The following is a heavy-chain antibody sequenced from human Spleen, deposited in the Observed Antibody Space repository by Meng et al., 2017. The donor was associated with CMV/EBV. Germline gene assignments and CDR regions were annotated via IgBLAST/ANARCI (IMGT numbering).Heavy chain of an antibody. CDR2: IYYSGAT. J-gene: IGHJ5*01. CDR1: GGSISSSSYY. CDR3: TRGNTALWDSDS. V-gene: IGHV4-39*07. Sequence: SETLSLTCTVSGGSISSSSYYWGWIRQPPGKGLEWIGSIYYSGATNYNPFFKSRVTISVDTSKNQFSLRLTSVTAADTAVYYCTRGNTALWDSDSWGHGTLVTVSS. D-gene: IGHD3-16*01.